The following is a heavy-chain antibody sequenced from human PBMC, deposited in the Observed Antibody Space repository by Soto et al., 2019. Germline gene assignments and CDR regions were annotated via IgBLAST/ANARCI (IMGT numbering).Heavy chain of an antibody. J-gene: IGHJ6*02. D-gene: IGHD3-16*01. V-gene: IGHV1-18*01. CDR2: ISPYSGNT. CDR1: GYIFVNYG. CDR3: AMVDNYVTPTPQDV. Sequence: QVQLVQSGDEVRKPGSSVKVSCKASGYIFVNYGIAWVRQAPGQGLEWMGWISPYSGNTHYASKVQCGLTMPTDTATRPAYMDLGSLTSDDTAVYYCAMVDNYVTPTPQDVWGQGTTVTVSS.